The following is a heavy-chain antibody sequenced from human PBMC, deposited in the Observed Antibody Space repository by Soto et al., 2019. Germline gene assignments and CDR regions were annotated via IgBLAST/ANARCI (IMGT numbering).Heavy chain of an antibody. CDR3: AKDGGSYDY. CDR1: GFTFSSYA. CDR2: IRESGGST. J-gene: IGHJ4*02. D-gene: IGHD1-26*01. Sequence: GGSLRLSCAASGFTFSSYAMSWVRQAPGKGLEWVSAIRESGGSTYYADSVKGRFTISRDKSKNTLYLQMNSLRAEDTAVYYCAKDGGSYDYWGQGTLVTVSS. V-gene: IGHV3-23*01.